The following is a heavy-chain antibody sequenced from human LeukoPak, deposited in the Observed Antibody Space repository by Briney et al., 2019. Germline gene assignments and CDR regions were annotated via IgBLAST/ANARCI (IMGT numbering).Heavy chain of an antibody. CDR2: IYPGDSDT. CDR3: ARQGYSSNWDNFDY. V-gene: IGHV5-51*01. CDR1: GYSFTSYW. D-gene: IGHD6-13*01. J-gene: IGHJ4*02. Sequence: GESLEISCKGSGYSFTSYWIGWMRQMPGKGLEWMGIIYPGDSDTRYSPSFQGRVTISADKSISTAYLQWSSLEASDTAMYYCARQGYSSNWDNFDYWGQGTLVTISS.